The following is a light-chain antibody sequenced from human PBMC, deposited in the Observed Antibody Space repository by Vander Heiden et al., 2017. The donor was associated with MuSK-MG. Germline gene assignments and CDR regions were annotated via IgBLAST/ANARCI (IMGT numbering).Light chain of an antibody. J-gene: IGKJ4*01. CDR2: AAS. CDR3: RQCYSALT. CDR1: QSISSY. V-gene: IGKV1-39*01. Sequence: DLQMTQSPSSLSASVGDRVTITCRASQSISSYLNWYQQKPGKAPKLLIYAASSLQSGVPSRFSGSGSGTDFTLTISSLQPEDFATYYCRQCYSALTFGGGTKVEIK.